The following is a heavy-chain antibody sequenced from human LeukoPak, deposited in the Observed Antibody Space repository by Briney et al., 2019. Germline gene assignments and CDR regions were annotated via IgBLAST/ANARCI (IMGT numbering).Heavy chain of an antibody. V-gene: IGHV3-7*01. CDR2: IKQDGSEK. CDR1: GFTFSSYW. Sequence: GGSLRLSCAASGFTFSSYWMSWVRQAPGKGLEWVANIKQDGSEKYYVDSVKGRFTISRDNAKNSLYLQMNSLRAEDTAVYYCARILGVYDILTGYSDPFDYWGQGTLVTVSS. D-gene: IGHD3-9*01. J-gene: IGHJ4*02. CDR3: ARILGVYDILTGYSDPFDY.